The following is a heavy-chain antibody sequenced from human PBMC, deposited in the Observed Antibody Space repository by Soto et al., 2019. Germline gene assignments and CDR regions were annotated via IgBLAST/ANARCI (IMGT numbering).Heavy chain of an antibody. CDR2: MNPNSGNT. J-gene: IGHJ4*02. CDR3: ARGSCSSTSCYKEYYFDL. V-gene: IGHV1-8*01. CDR1: GYTFTSYD. D-gene: IGHD2-2*02. Sequence: ASVKVSCKASGYTFTSYDINWVRQATGQGLEWMGWMNPNSGNTGYAQKFQGRVTITADESTSTAYMELSSLRSEDTAVYYCARGSCSSTSCYKEYYFDLWGQGTLVTVSS.